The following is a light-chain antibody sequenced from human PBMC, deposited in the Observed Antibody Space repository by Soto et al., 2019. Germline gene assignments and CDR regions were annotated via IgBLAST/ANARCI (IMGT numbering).Light chain of an antibody. Sequence: QSVLTQPASVSGSPGQSIAISCTGTSSDVGAYDYVSWYQQHPDKAHKLILYEVGGRPSGVSSRFSGSKSVNTATLTISWLQAEDEADYYCSSFTSSSTRVFGTGTKATVL. CDR2: EVG. J-gene: IGLJ1*01. CDR1: SSDVGAYDY. V-gene: IGLV2-14*03. CDR3: SSFTSSSTRV.